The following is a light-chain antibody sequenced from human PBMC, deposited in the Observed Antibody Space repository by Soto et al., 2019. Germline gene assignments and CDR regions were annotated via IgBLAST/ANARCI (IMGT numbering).Light chain of an antibody. CDR2: AAS. CDR3: QKYNSAPRT. J-gene: IGKJ1*01. CDR1: EGIRNY. V-gene: IGKV1-27*01. Sequence: DIQMTQSPSSLSASVGDRITITCRASEGIRNYLSWNKKKPWKVPKVLLYAASTLQSGVPSRFSGSASGTDFTITISSLQPEDVATYYCQKYNSAPRTFGQGTKVEVK.